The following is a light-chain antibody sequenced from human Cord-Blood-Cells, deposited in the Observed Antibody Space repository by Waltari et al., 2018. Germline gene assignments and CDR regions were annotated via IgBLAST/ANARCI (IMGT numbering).Light chain of an antibody. Sequence: QSALTQPRSVSGSPGQSVTISCTGTSSAVGGYNHVSWYQQHPGKAPKLMIYDVSKRPAGVPDRFSGSKSGNTASLTISGLQAEDEADYYCCSYAGSYVVFGGGTKLTVL. CDR2: DVS. CDR1: SSAVGGYNH. J-gene: IGLJ2*01. CDR3: CSYAGSYVV. V-gene: IGLV2-11*01.